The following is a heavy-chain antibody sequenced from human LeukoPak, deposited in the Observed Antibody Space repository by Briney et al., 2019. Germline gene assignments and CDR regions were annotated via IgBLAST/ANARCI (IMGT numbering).Heavy chain of an antibody. J-gene: IGHJ6*02. Sequence: PGGSLRLSCAASGFTVSSNYMSWVRQAPGKGLEWVSAISGSGGSTYYADSVKGRFTISRDNSKNTLYLQMNSLRAEDTAVYYCAKLTSGWSGYSYGYSYGMDVWGQGTTVTVSS. V-gene: IGHV3-23*01. CDR2: ISGSGGST. CDR1: GFTVSSNY. D-gene: IGHD5-18*01. CDR3: AKLTSGWSGYSYGYSYGMDV.